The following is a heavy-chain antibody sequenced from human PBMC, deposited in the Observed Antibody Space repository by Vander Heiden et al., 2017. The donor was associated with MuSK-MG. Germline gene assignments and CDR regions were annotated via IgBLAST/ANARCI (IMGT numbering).Heavy chain of an antibody. V-gene: IGHV3-53*01. D-gene: IGHD3-3*01. J-gene: IGHJ4*02. CDR1: GFPFSSNY. Sequence: EVQLVESGGGLIQPGGSLRLSCAASGFPFSSNYMSWFRQAPGTGLEWVSVIYSGGTKYYAEAVKGRFTVSRDNSKNTLYLQMNSLTAEDTAVYYCARFGGYYDFWNGSRPPRFDYWGQGTLVTVSS. CDR2: IYSGGTK. CDR3: ARFGGYYDFWNGSRPPRFDY.